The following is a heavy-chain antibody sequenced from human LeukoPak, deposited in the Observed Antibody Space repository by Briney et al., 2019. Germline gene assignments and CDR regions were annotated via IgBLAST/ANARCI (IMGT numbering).Heavy chain of an antibody. D-gene: IGHD4-23*01. CDR3: AKAPRYGGNSFDY. J-gene: IGHJ4*02. V-gene: IGHV3-23*01. CDR2: ISGSGGST. CDR1: GFTVSSNY. Sequence: GGSLRLSCAASGFTVSSNYMGWVRQAPGKGLEWVSAISGSGGSTYYADSVKGRFTISRDNSKNTLYLQMNSLRAEGTAVYYCAKAPRYGGNSFDYWGQGTLVTVSS.